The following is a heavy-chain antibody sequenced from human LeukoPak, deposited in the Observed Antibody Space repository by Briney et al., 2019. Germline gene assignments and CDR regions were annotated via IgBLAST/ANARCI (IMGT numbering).Heavy chain of an antibody. CDR2: ISDSDGDT. CDR1: GFTFSSHA. V-gene: IGHV3-23*01. CDR3: TRRTNLVNDY. D-gene: IGHD6-6*01. Sequence: GGSLRLSCTASGFTFSSHAMSWVRQAPGKGLERVSTISDSDGDTYYADSVKGRFTISRDNSKNTLYLQMNSLRAEDTAVYYCTRRTNLVNDYWGQGTLVTVSS. J-gene: IGHJ4*02.